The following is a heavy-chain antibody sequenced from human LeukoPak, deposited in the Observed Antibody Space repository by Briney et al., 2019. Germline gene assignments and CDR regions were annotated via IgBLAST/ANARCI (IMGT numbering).Heavy chain of an antibody. CDR1: GGSISSGDYY. J-gene: IGHJ6*02. D-gene: IGHD3-9*01. Sequence: SQTLSLTRTVSGGSISSGDYYWSWIRQPPGTGLEWIGYIYYSGSTYYNPSLKSRVTISVDTSKHQFSPKLSSVTAADTAVYYCARRYSRYHCYGMDVWGQGTTVTVSS. V-gene: IGHV4-30-4*01. CDR3: ARRYSRYHCYGMDV. CDR2: IYYSGST.